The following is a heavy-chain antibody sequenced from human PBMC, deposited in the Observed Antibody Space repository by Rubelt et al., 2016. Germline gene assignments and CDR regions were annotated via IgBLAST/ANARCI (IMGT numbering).Heavy chain of an antibody. J-gene: IGHJ4*02. Sequence: QVQLRQWGAGLLKPSETLSLTCDVYGGSLTDFSWNWIRQTPGNGLEWIGDITHSATPNYNPSLKSRVTISVDTSKKQFSLKLTSVTAADTAVYYCARGGLRVGRAQHFWSQGTLVTVSS. D-gene: IGHD2/OR15-2a*01. CDR3: ARGGLRVGRAQHF. CDR1: GGSLTDFS. V-gene: IGHV4-34*02. CDR2: ITHSATP.